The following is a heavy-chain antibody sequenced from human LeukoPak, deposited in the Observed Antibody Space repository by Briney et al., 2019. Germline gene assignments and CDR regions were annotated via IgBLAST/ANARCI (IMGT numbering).Heavy chain of an antibody. CDR2: VYTSGST. J-gene: IGHJ3*02. CDR1: GGSISSADYY. D-gene: IGHD2-21*02. Sequence: PSETLSLTCSVSGGSISSADYYWSWIRQPTGKGLEWIGRVYTSGSTNYNPSLKSRVTISLDMSKNQFSLHLSSVTAADTAVYFCARDRLQSSHNHDSFNKWGQGTMVTVSS. V-gene: IGHV4-61*02. CDR3: ARDRLQSSHNHDSFNK.